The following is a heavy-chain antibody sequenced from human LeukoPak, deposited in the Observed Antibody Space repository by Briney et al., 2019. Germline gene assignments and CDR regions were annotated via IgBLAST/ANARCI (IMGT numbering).Heavy chain of an antibody. CDR3: ARRVVGAMPFDY. D-gene: IGHD1-26*01. V-gene: IGHV3-48*02. CDR1: GFTFSSYG. J-gene: IGHJ4*02. CDR2: IDTSNTI. Sequence: GGSLRLSCAASGFTFSSYGMHRVRQAPGKGLEWVSYIDTSNTIYYADSVKGRFTISRDNAKNSLYLQMNSLRDEDTAVYYCARRVVGAMPFDYWGQGTLVTVSS.